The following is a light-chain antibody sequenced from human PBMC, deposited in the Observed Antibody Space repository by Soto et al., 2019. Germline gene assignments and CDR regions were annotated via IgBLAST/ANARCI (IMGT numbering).Light chain of an antibody. Sequence: EIVLTQSPDILSLSPGERATLSCRTSEPIRNTFVAWYQQKPGQAPRLLIYGASIRAIGIPGRFSGSGSGTDFTLTIDRLEPEDFALYYCQQYADSPLTFGGGTKVDIK. CDR2: GAS. J-gene: IGKJ4*01. CDR3: QQYADSPLT. V-gene: IGKV3-20*01. CDR1: EPIRNTF.